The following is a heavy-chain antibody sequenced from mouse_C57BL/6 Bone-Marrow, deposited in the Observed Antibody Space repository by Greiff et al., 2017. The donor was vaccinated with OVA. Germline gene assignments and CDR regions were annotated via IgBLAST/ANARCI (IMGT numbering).Heavy chain of an antibody. CDR3: TGGYYGSSSYAMDY. Sequence: EVQVVESGGGLVQPGGSMKLSCAASGFTFSDAWMDWVRQSPEKGLEWVAEIRNKANNHATYYAESVKGRFTISRDDSKSSVYLQMNSLRAEDTGIYYCTGGYYGSSSYAMDYWGQGTSVTVSS. D-gene: IGHD1-1*01. V-gene: IGHV6-6*01. CDR2: IRNKANNHAT. J-gene: IGHJ4*01. CDR1: GFTFSDAW.